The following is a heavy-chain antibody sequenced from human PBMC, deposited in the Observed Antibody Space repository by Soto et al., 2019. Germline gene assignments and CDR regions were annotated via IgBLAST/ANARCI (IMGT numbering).Heavy chain of an antibody. V-gene: IGHV1-3*01. CDR3: ARDADSSGWYGAVWFDP. Sequence: ASVKVSCKASGYTFTSYAMHWVRQAPGQRLEWMGWINAGNGNTKYSQKFQGRVTITRDTSASTAYMELSSLRSEDTAVYYCARDADSSGWYGAVWFDPWGQGTLVTVSS. J-gene: IGHJ5*02. D-gene: IGHD6-19*01. CDR2: INAGNGNT. CDR1: GYTFTSYA.